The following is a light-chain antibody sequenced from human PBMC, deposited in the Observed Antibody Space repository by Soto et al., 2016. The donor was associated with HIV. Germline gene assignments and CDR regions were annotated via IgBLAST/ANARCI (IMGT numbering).Light chain of an antibody. J-gene: IGKJ2*01. CDR3: MQSIQLPRYT. CDR1: QSLLHSDGKTY. CDR2: EVS. V-gene: IGKV2D-29*01. Sequence: DIVMTQTPLSLSVTPGQPASISCRSDQSLLHSDGKTYLSWYLQKTGQPPHLLIYEVSKRFSGVPNRFSGSGSGTDFTLEISRVEAEDIGVYYCMQSIQLPRYTFGQGTKLEIK.